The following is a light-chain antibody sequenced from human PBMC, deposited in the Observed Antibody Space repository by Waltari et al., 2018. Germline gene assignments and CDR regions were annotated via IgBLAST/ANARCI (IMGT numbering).Light chain of an antibody. CDR2: ELI. Sequence: QSALTQPPSVSGSPGQSVTISCTGSSSDIGDYERLAWDQQAPGTAHKLLIYELINRPSGVSHRFSGFKSGNTASLKISGLQAEDEADYYCSSYTTSKTLVFGGGTKVTVL. J-gene: IGLJ2*01. CDR3: SSYTTSKTLV. V-gene: IGLV2-18*02. CDR1: SSDIGDYER.